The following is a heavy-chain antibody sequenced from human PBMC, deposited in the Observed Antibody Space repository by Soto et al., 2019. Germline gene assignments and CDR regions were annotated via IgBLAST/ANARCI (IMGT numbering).Heavy chain of an antibody. CDR3: ARLTLALLNYDFWSGYQAMDV. Sequence: GASVKVSCKASGYTFTSYGISWVRQAPGQGLEWMGWISAYNGNTNYAQKLQGRVTMTTDTSTSTAYMELRSLRSDDTAVYYCARLTLALLNYDFWSGYQAMDVWGQGTTVTVSS. CDR1: GYTFTSYG. D-gene: IGHD3-3*01. J-gene: IGHJ6*02. V-gene: IGHV1-18*01. CDR2: ISAYNGNT.